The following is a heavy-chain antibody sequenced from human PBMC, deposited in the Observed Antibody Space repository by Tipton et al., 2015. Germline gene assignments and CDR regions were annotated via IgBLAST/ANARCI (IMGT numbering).Heavy chain of an antibody. CDR3: ARGLLLWFGMSDY. Sequence: TLSLTCDVSGYSISSGYYWGWIRQPPGKGLEWIGSIFHRGDTNYNPSLKSRVTISLDTSKNQFSLKLNPVTAADTAVYYCARGLLLWFGMSDYWGRGTLVTVSS. J-gene: IGHJ4*02. CDR1: GYSISSGYY. D-gene: IGHD3-10*01. CDR2: IFHRGDT. V-gene: IGHV4-38-2*01.